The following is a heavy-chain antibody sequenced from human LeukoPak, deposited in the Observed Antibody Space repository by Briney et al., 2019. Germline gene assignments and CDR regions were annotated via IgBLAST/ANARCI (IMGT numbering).Heavy chain of an antibody. CDR1: RYSISSGYY. CDR2: INHSGST. Sequence: SETLSLTCAVSRYSISSGYYWGWIRQPPGKGLEWVGEINHSGSTNYNPSLKSRVTISVDTSKNQFSLKLSSVTAADTAAYYCARRITIYFLRSDLFDYWGQGTLVTVSS. J-gene: IGHJ4*02. D-gene: IGHD3-9*01. V-gene: IGHV4-38-2*01. CDR3: ARRITIYFLRSDLFDY.